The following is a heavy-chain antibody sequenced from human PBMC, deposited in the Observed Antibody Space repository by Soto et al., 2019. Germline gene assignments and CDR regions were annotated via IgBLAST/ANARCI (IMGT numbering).Heavy chain of an antibody. V-gene: IGHV3-9*01. J-gene: IGHJ5*02. Sequence: GGSLRLSCAASGFTFDDYAMHWVRQAPGKGLEWVSGISWNSGSIGYADLVKGRFTISRYNAKYSLYLQMNSLRAEDTALYYCAKDLYDRDGVAAAGTWKFDPWGQGTLVTVSS. CDR1: GFTFDDYA. D-gene: IGHD6-13*01. CDR2: ISWNSGSI. CDR3: AKDLYDRDGVAAAGTWKFDP.